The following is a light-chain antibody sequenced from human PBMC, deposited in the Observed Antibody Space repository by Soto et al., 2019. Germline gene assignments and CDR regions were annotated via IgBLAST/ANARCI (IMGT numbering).Light chain of an antibody. Sequence: VVMTQSASTLSVSPGERATLSCGASQSLGGSLAWYQQKPGQAPRLLIYDTSNRATGVPARFSGSGSGTDFTLTITSLEAEDSGFYYCQQRYNWLTFGGRTKVDIK. V-gene: IGKV3-11*01. CDR2: DTS. CDR3: QQRYNWLT. J-gene: IGKJ4*01. CDR1: QSLGGS.